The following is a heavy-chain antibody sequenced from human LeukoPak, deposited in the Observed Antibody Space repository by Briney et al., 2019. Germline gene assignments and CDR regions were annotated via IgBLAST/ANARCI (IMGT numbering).Heavy chain of an antibody. V-gene: IGHV4-34*01. CDR3: AREMVGVRY. D-gene: IGHD1-26*01. Sequence: SETLSLTCAVYGGSFSGYYWSWIRQPPGKGLEWIGEINHSGSTNYNPSLKSRVTISVDTSKNQFSLKLSSVTAADTAVYYCAREMVGVRYWGQGTLVTVSS. J-gene: IGHJ4*02. CDR2: INHSGST. CDR1: GGSFSGYY.